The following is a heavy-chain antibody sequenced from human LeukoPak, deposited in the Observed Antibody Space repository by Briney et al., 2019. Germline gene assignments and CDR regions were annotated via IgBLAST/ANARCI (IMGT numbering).Heavy chain of an antibody. J-gene: IGHJ6*03. V-gene: IGHV3-7*01. CDR2: IKPDGSEK. CDR3: ARETTADFYYYYMDV. CDR1: GFTFSSYS. Sequence: PGGSLRLSCAASGFTFSSYSMNWVRQAPGKGLEWVGNIKPDGSEKYYMDSVKGRFTISRDNTKNSLYLQMNSLRAEDTAVYYCARETTADFYYYYMDVWGKGTTVTVSS. D-gene: IGHD4-11*01.